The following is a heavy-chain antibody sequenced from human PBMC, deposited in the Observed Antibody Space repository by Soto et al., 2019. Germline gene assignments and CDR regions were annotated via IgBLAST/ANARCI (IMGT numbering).Heavy chain of an antibody. CDR3: ASTSGSRLRLDWFDP. CDR2: IIPIFGTA. Sequence: ASVKVSCKASGGTFSSYAISWVRQAPGQGLEWMGGIIPIFGTANYAQKFQGRVTITADESTSTAYMELSSLRSEDTAVYYCASTSGSRLRLDWFDPWGQGTLVTVSS. D-gene: IGHD3-10*01. J-gene: IGHJ5*02. CDR1: GGTFSSYA. V-gene: IGHV1-69*13.